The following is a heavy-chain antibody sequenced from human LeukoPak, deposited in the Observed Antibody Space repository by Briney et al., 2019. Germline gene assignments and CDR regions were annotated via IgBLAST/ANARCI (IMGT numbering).Heavy chain of an antibody. CDR2: IYSDGST. Sequence: GGSLRLSCAASGFIVSGDFMSWVRQAPGKGLEWVSVIYSDGSTYHADSVKGRFTISRDNSKNTLDLQMTGLRAEDTAVYYCARERGRGRDSPWFDYWGQGTLVTVSS. CDR1: GFIVSGDF. V-gene: IGHV3-53*01. J-gene: IGHJ4*02. CDR3: ARERGRGRDSPWFDY. D-gene: IGHD1-26*01.